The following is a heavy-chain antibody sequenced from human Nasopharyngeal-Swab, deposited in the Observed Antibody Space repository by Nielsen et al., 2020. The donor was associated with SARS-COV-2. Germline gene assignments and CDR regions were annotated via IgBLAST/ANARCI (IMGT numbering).Heavy chain of an antibody. V-gene: IGHV3-33*01. CDR2: IWYDGSNK. Sequence: GGSLRLSCAASGFTFSSYGMPWVRQAPGKGLEWVAVIWYDGSNKYYADSVKGRFTISRDNSKNTLYLQMTSLRAEDTAVYYCARGNYEFWSAPIIWGQGTMVTVSS. D-gene: IGHD3-3*01. CDR3: ARGNYEFWSAPII. CDR1: GFTFSSYG. J-gene: IGHJ3*02.